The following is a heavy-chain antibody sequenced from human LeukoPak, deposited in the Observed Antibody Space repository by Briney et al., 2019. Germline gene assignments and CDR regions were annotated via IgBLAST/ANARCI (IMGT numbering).Heavy chain of an antibody. Sequence: SETLSLTCTVSGGSISSGGYYWSWIRQHPGKGLEWIGCIYYSGSTYYNPSLKSRVTISVDTSKNQFSLKLSSVTAADTAVYYCARTPGITIFGVVYYYGMDVWGQGTTVTVSS. CDR1: GGSISSGGYY. V-gene: IGHV4-31*03. CDR2: IYYSGST. CDR3: ARTPGITIFGVVYYYGMDV. J-gene: IGHJ6*02. D-gene: IGHD3-3*01.